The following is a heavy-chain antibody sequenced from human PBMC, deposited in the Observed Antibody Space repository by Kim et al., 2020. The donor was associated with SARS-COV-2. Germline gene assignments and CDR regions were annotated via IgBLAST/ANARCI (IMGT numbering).Heavy chain of an antibody. CDR3: ARDLDPTFFRMGIDY. D-gene: IGHD1-26*01. Sequence: GGSLRLSCAASGFTFSSYAMHWVRQAPGKGLEWVAVISYDGSNKYYADSVKGRFTISRDNSKNTLYLQMNSLRAEDTAVYYCARDLDPTFFRMGIDYWG. CDR1: GFTFSSYA. CDR2: ISYDGSNK. J-gene: IGHJ4*01. V-gene: IGHV3-30-3*01.